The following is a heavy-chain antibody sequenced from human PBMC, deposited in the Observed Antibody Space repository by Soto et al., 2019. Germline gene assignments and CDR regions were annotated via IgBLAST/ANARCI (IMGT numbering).Heavy chain of an antibody. Sequence: SETLSLTCTVSGGSISSYYWSWIRQPAGKGLEWIGRIYTSGSTNYNPSLKSRVTMSVDTSKNQFSLKLSSVTAADTAVYYCARELLWFGEFYYGMDVWGQGTTITVSS. D-gene: IGHD3-10*01. V-gene: IGHV4-4*07. CDR1: GGSISSYY. CDR2: IYTSGST. CDR3: ARELLWFGEFYYGMDV. J-gene: IGHJ6*02.